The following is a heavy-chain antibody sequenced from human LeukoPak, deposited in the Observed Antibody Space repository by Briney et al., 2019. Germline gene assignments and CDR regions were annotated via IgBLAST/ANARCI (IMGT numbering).Heavy chain of an antibody. Sequence: ASVKGSCKASGYTFTSYDINWVRQAPGQGIEWMGWISGYNGNTNYAQKLQGRVTMTTDTSTSTAYMDLRSLRSDDTAVYYCARDRHRRHYYDSSLHPPLDYWGQGTLVTVSS. J-gene: IGHJ4*02. CDR1: GYTFTSYD. CDR3: ARDRHRRHYYDSSLHPPLDY. V-gene: IGHV1-18*01. CDR2: ISGYNGNT. D-gene: IGHD3-22*01.